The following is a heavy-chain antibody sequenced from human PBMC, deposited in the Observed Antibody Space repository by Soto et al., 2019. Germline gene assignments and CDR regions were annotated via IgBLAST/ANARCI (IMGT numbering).Heavy chain of an antibody. J-gene: IGHJ3*02. D-gene: IGHD2-2*02. Sequence: PSETLSLTCTVSGGSVSSGSYYWSWIRQPPGKGLEWIGYIYYSGSTNYNPSLKSRVTISVDTSKNQFSLKLSSVTAADTAVYYCARADLYDIVVVPAAINASDIWGQGTMVTVSS. CDR1: GGSVSSGSYY. CDR3: ARADLYDIVVVPAAINASDI. V-gene: IGHV4-61*01. CDR2: IYYSGST.